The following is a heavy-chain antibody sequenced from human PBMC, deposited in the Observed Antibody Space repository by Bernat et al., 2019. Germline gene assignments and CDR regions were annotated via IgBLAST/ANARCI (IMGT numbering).Heavy chain of an antibody. Sequence: EVQLLESGGGLVQPGGSLRLSCAASGFTFSSYAMSWVRQAPGKGLEWVSAISGSGGSTYYADSVKGRLTISRDNSKNTLYLQMNSLRAEDTAVYYCAKDIRLSVWLFDYWGQGTLVTVSS. CDR2: ISGSGGST. V-gene: IGHV3-23*01. D-gene: IGHD3-9*01. CDR1: GFTFSSYA. CDR3: AKDIRLSVWLFDY. J-gene: IGHJ4*02.